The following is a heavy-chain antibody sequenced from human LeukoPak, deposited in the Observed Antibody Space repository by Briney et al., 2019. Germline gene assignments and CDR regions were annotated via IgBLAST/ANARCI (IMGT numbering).Heavy chain of an antibody. CDR1: GGSISSYC. CDR3: ARHQMRYSYGTLFDY. J-gene: IGHJ4*02. D-gene: IGHD5-18*01. CDR2: IYYSGST. Sequence: SETLSLTGTVSGGSISSYCWSWIRQPPGKGLEWIGFIYYSGSTYYNPSLKSRVTISVDTSKNQFSLRLSSVTATDTAEYFCARHQMRYSYGTLFDYWGQGTLVTVSS. V-gene: IGHV4-59*08.